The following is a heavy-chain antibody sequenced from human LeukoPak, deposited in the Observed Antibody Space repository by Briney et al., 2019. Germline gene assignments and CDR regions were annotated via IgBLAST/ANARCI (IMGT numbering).Heavy chain of an antibody. CDR1: GFTFSSYT. Sequence: GGSLRLSCAASGFTFSSYTMNWVRQAPGKGLEWVSIISSGSSYIHYADSVKGRFTISRDNAKNSLYLQMNSLRAEDTAVYYCARDYYDSSGLDYWGQGTLVTVSS. CDR3: ARDYYDSSGLDY. D-gene: IGHD3-22*01. V-gene: IGHV3-21*01. J-gene: IGHJ4*02. CDR2: ISSGSSYI.